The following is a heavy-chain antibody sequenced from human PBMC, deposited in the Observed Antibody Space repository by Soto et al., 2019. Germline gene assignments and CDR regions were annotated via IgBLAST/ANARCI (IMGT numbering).Heavy chain of an antibody. D-gene: IGHD2-2*01. CDR1: GGTFSSYA. CDR2: IIPIFGTA. V-gene: IGHV1-69*13. CDR3: ARDLRYQLLRYNWFDP. J-gene: IGHJ5*02. Sequence: VKVSCKASGGTFSSYAISWVRQAPGQGLEWMGGIIPIFGTANYAQKFQGRVTITADESTSTAYMELSSLRSEDTAVYYCARDLRYQLLRYNWFDPWGQGTLVTVSS.